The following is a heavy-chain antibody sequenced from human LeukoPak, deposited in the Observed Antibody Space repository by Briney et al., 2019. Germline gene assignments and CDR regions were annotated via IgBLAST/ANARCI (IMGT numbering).Heavy chain of an antibody. CDR2: ISYDGSKK. CDR1: GFTFSSYG. D-gene: IGHD3-16*01. Sequence: GGSLRLSCAASGFTFSSYGMHWVRQAPGKGLEWVAVISYDGSKKYYADSVKGRFTISRDNSKNTLFLQVSSLRAEDTAVYYCAKDRYSYAFEYFESWGQGTLVTVSS. CDR3: AKDRYSYAFEYFES. J-gene: IGHJ4*02. V-gene: IGHV3-30*18.